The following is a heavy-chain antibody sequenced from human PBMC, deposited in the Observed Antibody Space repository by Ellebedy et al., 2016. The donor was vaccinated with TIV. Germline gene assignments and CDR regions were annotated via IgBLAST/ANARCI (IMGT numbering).Heavy chain of an antibody. CDR2: INAYDGIT. CDR3: ARGDRLQTWSKHFDY. J-gene: IGHJ4*02. D-gene: IGHD2-8*01. Sequence: AASVKVSCKASGFTFNSHGLAWVRQAPGLGLEWMGWINAYDGITNYAEKFQGRVTMPTDTPTSTAYMDLRDLTSDDTAIYYCARGDRLQTWSKHFDYWGQGTVVTVTS. V-gene: IGHV1-18*04. CDR1: GFTFNSHG.